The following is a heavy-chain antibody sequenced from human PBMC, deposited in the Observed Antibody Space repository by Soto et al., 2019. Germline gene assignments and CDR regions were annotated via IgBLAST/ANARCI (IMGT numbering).Heavy chain of an antibody. Sequence: SETLSLTCAISGGSSSSHSKSWIRQHPGKGLEWIGFIYYNGRTFFNPSLRSRVTMSIDTSKNQFSLKLSSATAADTAVYFCASLAGYRFDDWGQGALVTVSS. CDR2: IYYNGRT. D-gene: IGHD3-9*01. CDR3: ASLAGYRFDD. CDR1: GGSSSSHS. V-gene: IGHV4-31*11. J-gene: IGHJ4*02.